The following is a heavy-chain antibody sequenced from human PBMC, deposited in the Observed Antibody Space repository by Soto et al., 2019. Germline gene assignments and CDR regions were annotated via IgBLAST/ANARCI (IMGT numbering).Heavy chain of an antibody. CDR2: IYYSGIT. CDR3: ARHGSN. V-gene: IGHV4-39*01. Sequence: SETLSLTCTVSGVSISNSSYYWGWIRRPPGKGLEWIGTIYYSGITYYNPSLKSRVTISVDTSKNQSSLKLTSVTAADTAVYYCARHGSNWGQGTLVTVSS. CDR1: GVSISNSSYY. J-gene: IGHJ4*02.